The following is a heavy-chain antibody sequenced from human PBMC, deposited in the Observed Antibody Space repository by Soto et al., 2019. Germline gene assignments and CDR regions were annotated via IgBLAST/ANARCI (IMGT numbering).Heavy chain of an antibody. CDR2: INHSGST. D-gene: IGHD5-12*01. CDR3: ARGNPGILTAKDGGGYDFSFDY. Sequence: SETLSLTCAVYGGSFSGYYWSWIRQPPGKGLEWIGEINHSGSTNYNPSLKSRVTISVDTSKNQFSLKLSSVTAADTAVYYCARGNPGILTAKDGGGYDFSFDYWGQGTLVTVSS. J-gene: IGHJ4*02. CDR1: GGSFSGYY. V-gene: IGHV4-34*01.